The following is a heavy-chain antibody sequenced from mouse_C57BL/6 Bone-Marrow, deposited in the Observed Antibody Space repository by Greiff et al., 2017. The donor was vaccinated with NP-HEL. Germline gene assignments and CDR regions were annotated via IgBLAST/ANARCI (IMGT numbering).Heavy chain of an antibody. J-gene: IGHJ2*01. CDR2: IDPEDGET. Sequence: EVMLVESGAELVKPGASVKLSCTASGFNIKDYYMHWVKQRTEQGLEWIGRIDPEDGETKYAPKFQGKAPITADPYSNTAYLQLSSLTSDDAAVYYCARSWLPFDYWGQGTTLTVSS. V-gene: IGHV14-2*01. CDR1: GFNIKDYY. CDR3: ARSWLPFDY. D-gene: IGHD2-2*01.